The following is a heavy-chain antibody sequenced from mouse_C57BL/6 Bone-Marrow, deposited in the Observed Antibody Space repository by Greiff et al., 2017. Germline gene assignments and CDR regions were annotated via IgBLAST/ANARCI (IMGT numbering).Heavy chain of an antibody. V-gene: IGHV6-6*01. CDR2: IRNKANNHAT. Sequence: EVQRVESGGGLVQPGGSLKLSCAASGFTFSDAWMDWVRQSPEKGLEWVADIRNKANNHATYYAESVKGRFTISRDDSKSSVYLQMNSLRAEDTGIYYCTGYADYYAMDYWGQGTSVTVSS. J-gene: IGHJ4*01. D-gene: IGHD2-2*01. CDR3: TGYADYYAMDY. CDR1: GFTFSDAW.